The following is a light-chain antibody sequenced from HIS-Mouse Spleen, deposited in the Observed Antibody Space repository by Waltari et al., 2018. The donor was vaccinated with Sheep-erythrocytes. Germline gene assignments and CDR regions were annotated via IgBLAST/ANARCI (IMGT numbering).Light chain of an antibody. Sequence: QSALTQPHSVSGSPGQSVTIPCTGTSSYVGGYNSVSWYQQHPGKAPKLMIYDVSKRPSGVPDRFSGSKSGNTASLTISGLQAEDEADYYCCSYAGSYNHVFGTGTKVTVL. CDR1: SSYVGGYNS. CDR2: DVS. V-gene: IGLV2-11*01. J-gene: IGLJ1*01. CDR3: CSYAGSYNHV.